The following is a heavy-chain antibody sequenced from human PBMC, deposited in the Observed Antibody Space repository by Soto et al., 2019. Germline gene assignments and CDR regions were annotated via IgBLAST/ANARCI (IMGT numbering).Heavy chain of an antibody. J-gene: IGHJ6*02. CDR2: INQDGSEK. D-gene: IGHD5-18*01. CDR1: GFTFRTYW. CDR3: AREGSTSWYSYDYHGMDV. Sequence: EVQLVESGGGLVQPGGSLRLSCGASGFTFRTYWLSWVRQVPGKGLEWVANINQDGSEKNYVDSVKGRFTISRDNAKNSLYLQLSSLRADASALYYCAREGSTSWYSYDYHGMDVWGQGTTVTVSS. V-gene: IGHV3-7*05.